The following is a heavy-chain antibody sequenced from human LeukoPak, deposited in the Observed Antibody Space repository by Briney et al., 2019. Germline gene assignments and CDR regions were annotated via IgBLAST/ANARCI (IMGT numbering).Heavy chain of an antibody. CDR2: ISSSSSYI. CDR1: GFTFSSYS. Sequence: GGSLRLSCAASGFTFSSYSMNWVRQAPGKGLEWVSSISSSSSYIYYADSVKGRFTISRDNAKNSLYLQMYSLRAEDTAVYYCARTYYYDSSGYYFPDHFDYWGQGTLVTVSS. D-gene: IGHD3-22*01. CDR3: ARTYYYDSSGYYFPDHFDY. J-gene: IGHJ4*02. V-gene: IGHV3-21*01.